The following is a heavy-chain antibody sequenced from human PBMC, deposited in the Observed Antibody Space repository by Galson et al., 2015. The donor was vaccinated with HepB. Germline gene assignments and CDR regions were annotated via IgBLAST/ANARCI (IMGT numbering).Heavy chain of an antibody. CDR3: AKGRVAYNCRGFDY. CDR2: ISWTGGRI. V-gene: IGHV3-9*01. CDR1: GFTFDDYA. Sequence: SLRLSCAASGFTFDDYAMHWVRQAPGKGLEWVSGISWTGGRIAYADSVKGRFTISRDNAKNSLYLQMNSLSAEDTAFYYCAKGRVAYNCRGFDYCGHGTLVTVSS. D-gene: IGHD5-24*01. J-gene: IGHJ4*01.